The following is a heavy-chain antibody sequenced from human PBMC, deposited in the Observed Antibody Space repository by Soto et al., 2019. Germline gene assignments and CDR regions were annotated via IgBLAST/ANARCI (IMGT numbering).Heavy chain of an antibody. D-gene: IGHD2-15*01. CDR3: ARITSGGHFDY. J-gene: IGHJ4*02. Sequence: ASVKVSCKASGYTFTSYYMHWVRQAPGQGLEWMGIINPSGGSTSYAQKFQGRVTMTRDTSTSTVYMELSSLGSEDTAVYYCARITSGGHFDYWGQGTLVTVSS. V-gene: IGHV1-46*01. CDR1: GYTFTSYY. CDR2: INPSGGST.